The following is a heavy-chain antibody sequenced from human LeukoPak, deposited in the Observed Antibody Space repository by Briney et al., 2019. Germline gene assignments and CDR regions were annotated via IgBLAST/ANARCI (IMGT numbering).Heavy chain of an antibody. J-gene: IGHJ4*02. V-gene: IGHV3-23*01. D-gene: IGHD3-22*01. CDR2: ISGSGGST. CDR1: GFTFSSYA. CDR3: AKAYYDSSGYPSFLDDY. Sequence: GGSRRLSLAASGFTFSSYAMSWVGQAPGRGLEWVSPISGSGGSTYYADSVKGRFTISRDNSKNTLYLQMNSLRAEDTAVYYCAKAYYDSSGYPSFLDDYWGQGTLVTVSS.